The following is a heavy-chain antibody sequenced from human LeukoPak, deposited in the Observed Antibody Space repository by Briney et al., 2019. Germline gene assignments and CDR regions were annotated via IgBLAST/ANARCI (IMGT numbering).Heavy chain of an antibody. V-gene: IGHV1-24*01. D-gene: IGHD3-10*01. CDR2: FDPEDGET. CDR3: ATVFGSRADYYFDY. Sequence: GASVKVSCKVSGYTFTELSMHWVRQAPGKGLEWMGGFDPEDGETIYAQKFQGRVTMTEDTSTDTAYMELSSLRSEDTAVYYCATVFGSRADYYFDYWGQGTLVTVSS. CDR1: GYTFTELS. J-gene: IGHJ4*02.